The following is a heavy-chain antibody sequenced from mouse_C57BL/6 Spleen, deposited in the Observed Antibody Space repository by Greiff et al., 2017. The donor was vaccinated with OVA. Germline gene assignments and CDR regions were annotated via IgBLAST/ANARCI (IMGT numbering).Heavy chain of an antibody. V-gene: IGHV5-6*01. CDR2: ISSGGSYT. D-gene: IGHD3-2*02. Sequence: EVHLVESGGDLVKPGGSLKLSCAASGFTFSSYGMSWVRQTPDKRLEWVATISSGGSYTYYPDSVKGRFTISRDNAKNTLYLQMSRLKSEDTAMYYCARGDSSGSYYFDYWGQGTTLTVSS. CDR3: ARGDSSGSYYFDY. CDR1: GFTFSSYG. J-gene: IGHJ2*01.